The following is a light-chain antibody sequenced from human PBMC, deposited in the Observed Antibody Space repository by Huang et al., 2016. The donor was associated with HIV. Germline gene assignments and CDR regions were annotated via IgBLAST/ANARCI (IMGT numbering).Light chain of an antibody. CDR3: QQYGSSPAT. Sequence: EIVLTQSPGTLSLSPGERTTLSCRASQSVNSGYLAWYQQKPGQAPRPLIDGASTRATGIPGRFSGSGSGTDFTLTISRLQPEDFAVYYCQQYGSSPATFGQGTKVEVK. CDR2: GAS. CDR1: QSVNSGY. J-gene: IGKJ1*01. V-gene: IGKV3-20*01.